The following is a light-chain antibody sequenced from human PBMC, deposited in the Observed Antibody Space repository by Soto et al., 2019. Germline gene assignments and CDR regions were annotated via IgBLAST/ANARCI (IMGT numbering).Light chain of an antibody. J-gene: IGLJ3*02. Sequence: QSALTQPRSVSGSPGPSVTISCTGTSRDVGGYQYVSWYRQHPDNAPKLIIYNVNERPSGVPDRFSGSKSGTTASLKISGLQAEDEADYYCCSLGSGYTMMFGGGTKLTVL. CDR2: NVN. CDR3: CSLGSGYTMM. V-gene: IGLV2-11*01. CDR1: SRDVGGYQY.